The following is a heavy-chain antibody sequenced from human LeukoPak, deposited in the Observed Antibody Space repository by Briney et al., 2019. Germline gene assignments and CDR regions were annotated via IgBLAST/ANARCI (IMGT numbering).Heavy chain of an antibody. Sequence: SETLSLTCAVYGGSFSGYYWRWLRQPPGKGLVWIGEINHSGSNNYNPPLKSRATISVDSSNNQFSLKLSSVTTADTAVYYCESTLTWRSPFDYWGQGTLVTASS. CDR2: INHSGSN. J-gene: IGHJ4*02. CDR3: ESTLTWRSPFDY. CDR1: GGSFSGYY. D-gene: IGHD1-1*01. V-gene: IGHV4-34*01.